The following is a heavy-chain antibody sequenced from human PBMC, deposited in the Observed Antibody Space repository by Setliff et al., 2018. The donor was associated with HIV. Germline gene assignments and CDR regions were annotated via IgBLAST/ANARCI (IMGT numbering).Heavy chain of an antibody. CDR2: MNPNSSNT. Sequence: AASVKVSCKASGFTFINYDINWVRQAPGQGLEWMGWMNPNSSNTGYAQKFQGRVAMTRNTSINTAYMELSSLRSEDTAVYYCARGRVMVYANRRYYYYMDVWGKGTTVTVSS. V-gene: IGHV1-8*02. CDR3: ARGRVMVYANRRYYYYMDV. D-gene: IGHD2-8*01. CDR1: GFTFINYD. J-gene: IGHJ6*03.